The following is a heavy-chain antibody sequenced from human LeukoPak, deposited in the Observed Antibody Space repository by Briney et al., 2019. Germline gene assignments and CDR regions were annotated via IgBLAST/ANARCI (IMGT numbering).Heavy chain of an antibody. J-gene: IGHJ4*02. CDR3: ARSPYSNYPTSNY. CDR2: ISSDGRDT. V-gene: IGHV3-30*04. CDR1: GFTFTNYA. D-gene: IGHD4-11*01. Sequence: GGSLRLSCAASGFTFTNYAMHWVRQAPGKGLEWLALISSDGRDTYYADSVKGRFTISRDNSKNTLFLQMNSLRAEDTAVYYCARSPYSNYPTSNYWGQGTLLTVSS.